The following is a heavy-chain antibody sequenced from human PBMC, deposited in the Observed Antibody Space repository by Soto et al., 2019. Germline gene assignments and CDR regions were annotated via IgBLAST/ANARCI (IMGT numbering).Heavy chain of an antibody. CDR3: ARAPGTTAADFVY. Sequence: QVQLVQSGAEVKKPGSSVKVSCKASGGTFSNYTINWVRQAPGHGLEWMGRITPILTITNYAQKFQGRITITADKSTSTAYMELSSLRPEDTAGYYCARAPGTTAADFVYWGQGNLVTVSS. D-gene: IGHD1-7*01. CDR2: ITPILTIT. CDR1: GGTFSNYT. J-gene: IGHJ4*02. V-gene: IGHV1-69*02.